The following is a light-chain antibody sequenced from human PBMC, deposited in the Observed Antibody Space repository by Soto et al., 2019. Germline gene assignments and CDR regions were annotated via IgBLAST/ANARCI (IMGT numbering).Light chain of an antibody. J-gene: IGKJ4*01. V-gene: IGKV1-5*03. Sequence: DIQMTQSASTLSASVGDRVTITCRASQTISTWLAWYQQKSGKAPKLLIYKVSNLESGVPSRFSGSGSGTDFTLTISSLQPDDFATYYCQQYNSYSLTFGGGTKVEIK. CDR3: QQYNSYSLT. CDR2: KVS. CDR1: QTISTW.